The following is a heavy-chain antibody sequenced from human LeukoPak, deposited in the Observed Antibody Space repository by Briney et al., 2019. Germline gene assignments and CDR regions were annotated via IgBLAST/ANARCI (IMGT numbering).Heavy chain of an antibody. D-gene: IGHD6-25*01. CDR3: ASSAATYYSYFYYYMGV. CDR1: GGSMNSGNYY. J-gene: IGHJ6*03. V-gene: IGHV4-31*03. Sequence: SETLSLTCRVSGGSMNSGNYYWSWIRQHPGRGLEWIGYIYSSGTTYYNPSLKSRVTISVDTSKNQSSLILSSVTAADTAVYYCASSAATYYSYFYYYMGVWGKGTTVTVSS. CDR2: IYSSGTT.